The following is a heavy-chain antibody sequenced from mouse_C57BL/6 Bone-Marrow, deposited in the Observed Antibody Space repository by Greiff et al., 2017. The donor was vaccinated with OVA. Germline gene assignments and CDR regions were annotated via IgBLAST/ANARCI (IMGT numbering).Heavy chain of an antibody. CDR2: IWSGGST. Sequence: VKLMESGPGLVQPSQSLSITCTVSGFSLTSYGVHWVRQSPGKGLEWLGVIWSGGSTDYNAAFISRLSISKDNSKSQVFFKMNSLQADDTAIYYCARRPGYYYGSSYGYFDVWGTGTTVTVSS. D-gene: IGHD1-1*01. CDR1: GFSLTSYG. CDR3: ARRPGYYYGSSYGYFDV. J-gene: IGHJ1*03. V-gene: IGHV2-2*01.